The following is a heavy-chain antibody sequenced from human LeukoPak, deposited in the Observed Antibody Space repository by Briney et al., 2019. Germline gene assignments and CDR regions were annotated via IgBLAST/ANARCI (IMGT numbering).Heavy chain of an antibody. D-gene: IGHD6-19*01. Sequence: PSETLSLTCAVYGGSFSGYYWSWIRQPPGKGLEWIGEINHSGSTNYNPSLKSRVTISVDTPKNQFSLKLSSVTAADTAVYYCARLPSYGSGWTRRAFDIWGQGTMVTVSS. CDR2: INHSGST. V-gene: IGHV4-34*01. CDR3: ARLPSYGSGWTRRAFDI. J-gene: IGHJ3*02. CDR1: GGSFSGYY.